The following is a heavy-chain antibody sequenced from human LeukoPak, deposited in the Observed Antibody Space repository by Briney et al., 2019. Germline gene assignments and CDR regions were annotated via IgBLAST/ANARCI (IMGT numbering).Heavy chain of an antibody. Sequence: GGSLRLSCAASGFTFSNAWMHWVRQAPGKGLVWVSRINSDGSSTTYADSVKGRFTISRDNAKNTLYLQMNSLRAEDTVVYYCARPGIAVAGHFDYWGQGTLVTVSS. J-gene: IGHJ4*02. V-gene: IGHV3-74*01. CDR1: GFTFSNAW. D-gene: IGHD6-19*01. CDR3: ARPGIAVAGHFDY. CDR2: INSDGSST.